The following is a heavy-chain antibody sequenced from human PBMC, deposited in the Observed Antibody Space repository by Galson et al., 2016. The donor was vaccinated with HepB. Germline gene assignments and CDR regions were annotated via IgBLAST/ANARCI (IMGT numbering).Heavy chain of an antibody. Sequence: SLRLSCAASGFSVSNYWMHWVRQAPGKGLVWVARIYSDWVSTGYADSVKGRFPISRDNAKNTLYLQMNSLSAEDTALCYCASDDNCSGGSCYSGDGRAFDIWGQGTMVTVSS. CDR1: GFSVSNYW. D-gene: IGHD2-15*01. CDR2: IYSDWVST. J-gene: IGHJ3*02. V-gene: IGHV3-74*01. CDR3: ASDDNCSGGSCYSGDGRAFDI.